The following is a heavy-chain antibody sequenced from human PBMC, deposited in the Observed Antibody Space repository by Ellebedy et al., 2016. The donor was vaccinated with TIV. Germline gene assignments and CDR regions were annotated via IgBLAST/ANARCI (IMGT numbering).Heavy chain of an antibody. V-gene: IGHV4-30-2*01. Sequence: LRLSCAVSGGSISSGGFSWSWIRQPPGKGLEWIGYIYHTGSTFYNPSLKSRVTISVDRSKNQFSLRLSSVTAADTAVFYCASGYFGVAGAYWGQGTLVTVSS. J-gene: IGHJ4*02. CDR2: IYHTGST. CDR1: GGSISSGGFS. D-gene: IGHD3-3*01. CDR3: ASGYFGVAGAY.